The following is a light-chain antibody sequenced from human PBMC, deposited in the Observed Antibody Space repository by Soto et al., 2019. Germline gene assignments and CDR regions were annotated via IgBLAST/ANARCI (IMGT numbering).Light chain of an antibody. V-gene: IGKV3-20*01. CDR1: QSVSSSY. Sequence: EIVLTQSPGTLSLSPGERATLSCRASQSVSSSYLAWYQQKPGQAPRLLIYGASSRATGIPDMFSGSGSGTDFTLTISRLEPEDFAVYYCQQYGSSPPLTFGQGTRLEIK. CDR3: QQYGSSPPLT. J-gene: IGKJ5*01. CDR2: GAS.